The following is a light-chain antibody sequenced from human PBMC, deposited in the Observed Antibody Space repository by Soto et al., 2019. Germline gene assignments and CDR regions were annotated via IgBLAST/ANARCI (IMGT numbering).Light chain of an antibody. Sequence: DVVMTQSPLSLPVTLGQPASISCRSSQSLVHSNGNTYLNWFQQRPGQSPRRLIYQVSNRDSGVPERFSGSGSGTDFTLKISRVEAEDVGVYYCMQGAHWPPTFGQGTKLEIK. CDR1: QSLVHSNGNTY. CDR2: QVS. J-gene: IGKJ2*01. CDR3: MQGAHWPPT. V-gene: IGKV2-30*02.